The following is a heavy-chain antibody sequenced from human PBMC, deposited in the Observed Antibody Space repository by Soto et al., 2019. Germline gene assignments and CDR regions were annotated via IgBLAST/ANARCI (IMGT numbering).Heavy chain of an antibody. J-gene: IGHJ4*02. Sequence: GGSLRLSCAASGFTFSNYWMTWVRQAPGKGLEWVANIKQDGSEKDYVDSVKGRPTISRDNAKNSVYLQLNSLRADDTAVYYCARGRGTVMFFWGQGTLVTVSS. V-gene: IGHV3-7*01. D-gene: IGHD4-17*01. CDR1: GFTFSNYW. CDR2: IKQDGSEK. CDR3: ARGRGTVMFF.